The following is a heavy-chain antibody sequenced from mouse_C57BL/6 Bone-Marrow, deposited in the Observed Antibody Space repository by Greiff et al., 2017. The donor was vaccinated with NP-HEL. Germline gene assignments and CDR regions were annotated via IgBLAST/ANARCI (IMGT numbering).Heavy chain of an antibody. V-gene: IGHV1-81*01. Sequence: QVQLKQSGAELARPGASVKLSCKASGYTFTSYGISWVKQRTGQGLEWIGEIYPRSGNTYYNEKFKGKATLTADKSSSTAYMELRSLTSEDSAVYFCARGTTVVAGRGFAYWGQGTLVTVSA. D-gene: IGHD1-1*01. CDR2: IYPRSGNT. CDR1: GYTFTSYG. CDR3: ARGTTVVAGRGFAY. J-gene: IGHJ3*01.